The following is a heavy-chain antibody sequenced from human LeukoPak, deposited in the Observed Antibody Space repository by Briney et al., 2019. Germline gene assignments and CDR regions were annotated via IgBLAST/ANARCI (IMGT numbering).Heavy chain of an antibody. V-gene: IGHV5-51*01. Sequence: GESLKISCKGSGYTFTSYWIGWVRLMPGKGLEWMGIIHPGDSHTRYSPSFQGQVTISADKSISTAYLQWSSLKASDTAMYYCARHLNDYGDQGSGDYWGQGTLVTVSS. J-gene: IGHJ4*02. CDR3: ARHLNDYGDQGSGDY. CDR2: IHPGDSHT. CDR1: GYTFTSYW. D-gene: IGHD4-17*01.